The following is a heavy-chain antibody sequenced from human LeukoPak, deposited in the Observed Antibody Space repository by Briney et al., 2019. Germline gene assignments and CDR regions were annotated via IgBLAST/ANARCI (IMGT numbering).Heavy chain of an antibody. D-gene: IGHD6-6*01. J-gene: IGHJ1*01. CDR1: GFTFSDYY. CDR2: ISSSGSTI. Sequence: SGGSLRLSCAAPGFTFSDYYMSWIRQAPGKGLEWVSYISSSGSTIYYADSVKGRFTISRDNAKNSLYLQMNSLRAEDTAVYYCARTEYSSSFYRVGYFQHWGQGTLVTVSS. CDR3: ARTEYSSSFYRVGYFQH. V-gene: IGHV3-11*01.